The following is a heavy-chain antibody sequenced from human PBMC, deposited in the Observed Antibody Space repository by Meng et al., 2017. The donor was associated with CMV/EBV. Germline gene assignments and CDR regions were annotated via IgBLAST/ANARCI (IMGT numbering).Heavy chain of an antibody. CDR2: ISAYNGNT. CDR3: AKEHAGRWGRNWFDP. Sequence: ASVKVSCKASGYTFTSYGISWVRQAPGQGLEWMGWISAYNGNTNYAQKLQGRVTMTTDTSTSTAYMELRSLRSDDTAVYYCAKEHAGRWGRNWFDPWGQGTLVTVSS. CDR1: GYTFTSYG. D-gene: IGHD3-10*01. J-gene: IGHJ5*02. V-gene: IGHV1-18*01.